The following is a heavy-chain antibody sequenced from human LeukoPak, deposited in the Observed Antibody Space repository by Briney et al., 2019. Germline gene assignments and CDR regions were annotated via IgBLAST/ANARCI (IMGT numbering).Heavy chain of an antibody. CDR3: ARVHEQAFDY. D-gene: IGHD1/OR15-1a*01. Sequence: PSETLSLTCAVYGGSFSGYYWSWIRQPPGKGLEWIGEINHSGSTNYNPSLKSRVTISVDTSKNQFSLKLSSVTAADTAVYYCARVHEQAFDYWGQGTLVTVSS. J-gene: IGHJ4*02. CDR2: INHSGST. CDR1: GGSFSGYY. V-gene: IGHV4-34*01.